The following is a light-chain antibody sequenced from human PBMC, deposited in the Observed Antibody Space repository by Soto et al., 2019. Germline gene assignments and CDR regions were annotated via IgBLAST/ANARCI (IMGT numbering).Light chain of an antibody. J-gene: IGKJ5*01. V-gene: IGKV1-33*01. CDR1: QNINNY. Sequence: DNEMRISRSSVPASEKDSGTITCQASQNINNYLNWYQQKPGRAPKLLIYDASNLEAGVPSRFRASGSGTDFTFTVRRLQAEEIATYYCHQYENLPPLGRGTRLGIK. CDR2: DAS. CDR3: HQYENLPP.